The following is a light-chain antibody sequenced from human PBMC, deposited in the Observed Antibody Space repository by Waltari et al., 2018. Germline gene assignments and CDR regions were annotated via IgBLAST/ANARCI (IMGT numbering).Light chain of an antibody. CDR3: QQRSGWPPTLT. Sequence: EIVLTQSPATLSLSPGERATLPCRASQSVRSYLAWYQHKPGQAPRLLIYEASKRATGIPAMFSGSGSGTDFTLSISSLEPEDFAVYYCQQRSGWPPTLTFGGGTKVEI. J-gene: IGKJ4*01. V-gene: IGKV3-11*01. CDR1: QSVRSY. CDR2: EAS.